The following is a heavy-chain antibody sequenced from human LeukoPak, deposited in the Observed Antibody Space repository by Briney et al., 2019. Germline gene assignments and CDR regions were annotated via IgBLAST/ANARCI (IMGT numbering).Heavy chain of an antibody. CDR1: GFTFSSYW. D-gene: IGHD6-13*01. V-gene: IGHV3-74*01. CDR2: INSDGSST. CDR3: ARVKDHRGIAVAGSDY. Sequence: GGSLRLSCAASGFTFSSYWMHWVRHAPGKGLVWVSRINSDGSSTSYADSVKGRFTISRDNAKNSMYLQMNSLRTEDTAVYYCARVKDHRGIAVAGSDYWGQGTLVTVSS. J-gene: IGHJ4*02.